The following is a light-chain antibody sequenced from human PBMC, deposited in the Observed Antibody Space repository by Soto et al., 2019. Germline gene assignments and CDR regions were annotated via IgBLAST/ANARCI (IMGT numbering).Light chain of an antibody. CDR2: GAS. J-gene: IGKJ1*01. Sequence: EIVLSQSPGTLSLSPGERVTHSCRASQSVTSSYIAWYQQKSGQAPRLLLYGASSRATGIPDRFRGSGSGTDFTLTISRLEPEDFATYYCQQYNSYPWTFGQGTKVDI. CDR1: QSVTSSY. CDR3: QQYNSYPWT. V-gene: IGKV3-20*01.